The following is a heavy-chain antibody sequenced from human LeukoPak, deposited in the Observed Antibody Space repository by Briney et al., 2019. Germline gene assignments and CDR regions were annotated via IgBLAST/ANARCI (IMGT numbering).Heavy chain of an antibody. J-gene: IGHJ4*02. CDR3: ARDLSAAMVPFDY. CDR2: IKQDGSEK. V-gene: IGHV3-7*01. D-gene: IGHD5-18*01. Sequence: GGSLRLSCAASGFTFSSYWMSWVRQAPGKGLEWVANIKQDGSEKYYVDSVKGRFTISRDNAKNSLYLQMNSLRAEDTAVQYCARDLSAAMVPFDYWGQGTLVTVSS. CDR1: GFTFSSYW.